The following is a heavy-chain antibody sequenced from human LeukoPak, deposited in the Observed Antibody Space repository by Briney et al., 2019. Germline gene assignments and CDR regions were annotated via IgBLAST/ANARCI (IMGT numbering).Heavy chain of an antibody. V-gene: IGHV3-30*18. CDR1: GLTFSSYG. D-gene: IGHD6-13*01. J-gene: IGHJ4*02. CDR3: AKGGSSKGKYYFDY. Sequence: GGSLRLSCAASGLTFSSYGMHWVRQAPGKGLEWVAVISYDGSNKYYADSVMGRFTISRDNSKNTLYLQMNSLRAEDTAVYYCAKGGSSKGKYYFDYWGQGTLVTVSS. CDR2: ISYDGSNK.